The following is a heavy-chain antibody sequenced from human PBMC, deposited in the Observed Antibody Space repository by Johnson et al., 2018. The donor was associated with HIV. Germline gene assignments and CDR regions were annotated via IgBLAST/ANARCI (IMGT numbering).Heavy chain of an antibody. V-gene: IGHV3-66*03. Sequence: VQLVESGGGLIQPGGSLRLSCAAYGFTVSSNYMSWVRQAPGKGLEWVSVIYSGGSTYYADSVQGRFTISRDNSKNTLYLQMNSLRSEDTAVYYCARDGRDLATRGGFDIWGPGTVVTVSS. CDR1: GFTVSSNY. CDR2: IYSGGST. CDR3: ARDGRDLATRGGFDI. D-gene: IGHD5-24*01. J-gene: IGHJ3*02.